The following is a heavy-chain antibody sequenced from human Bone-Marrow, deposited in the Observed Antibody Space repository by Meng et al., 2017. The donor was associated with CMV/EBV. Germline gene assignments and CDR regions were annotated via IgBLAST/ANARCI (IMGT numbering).Heavy chain of an antibody. D-gene: IGHD2-15*01. Sequence: GGSLRLSCAASGFTFSSYTMNWVRQAPGKGLEWVAVISYDGSNKYYADSVKGRFTISRDNSKNTQYLQMNSLRAEDTAVYYCAREGCSGGSCYSSYYYGMDVWGQGTTVTVSS. CDR1: GFTFSSYT. J-gene: IGHJ6*02. CDR2: ISYDGSNK. V-gene: IGHV3-30*04. CDR3: AREGCSGGSCYSSYYYGMDV.